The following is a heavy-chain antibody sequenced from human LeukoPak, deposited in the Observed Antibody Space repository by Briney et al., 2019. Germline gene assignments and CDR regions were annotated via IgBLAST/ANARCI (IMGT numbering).Heavy chain of an antibody. J-gene: IGHJ4*02. V-gene: IGHV3-53*01. CDR2: IYSGGST. CDR1: GFTFSSYA. D-gene: IGHD6-19*01. CDR3: ARDQYSSGCLDY. Sequence: PGGSLRLSCAASGFTFSSYAMSWVRQAPGKGLEWVSVIYSGGSTYYADSVKSRFTISRDNSKNTLYLQMNSLRAEDTAVYYCARDQYSSGCLDYWGQGTLVTVSS.